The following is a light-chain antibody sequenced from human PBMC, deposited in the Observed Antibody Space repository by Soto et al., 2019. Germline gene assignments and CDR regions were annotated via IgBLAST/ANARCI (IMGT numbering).Light chain of an antibody. CDR1: QSISSY. J-gene: IGKJ4*01. Sequence: DIPMTQSPSSLSASVGDRVTITCRASQSISSYLNWYQQKPGKAPKLLIYAASNLQSGVPSRFSGSGSGTDFTLTISSLQPEDFATYYCQQSFNTPALSFGGGTKVEIK. CDR2: AAS. V-gene: IGKV1-39*01. CDR3: QQSFNTPALS.